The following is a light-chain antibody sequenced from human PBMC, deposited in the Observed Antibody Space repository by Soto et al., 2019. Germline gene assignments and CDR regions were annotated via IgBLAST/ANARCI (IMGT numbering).Light chain of an antibody. CDR2: DAS. CDR3: QHYNSYSEA. V-gene: IGKV1-33*01. CDR1: QDISNY. Sequence: IHRTPGPSSLSASVRAGVTLTFQASQDISNYLNWYQQKPGKAPKLLIYDASNLETGVPSRFSGSGSGTEFTLTISSLQPDDFATYYCQHYNSYSEAFGQGTKVDIK. J-gene: IGKJ1*01.